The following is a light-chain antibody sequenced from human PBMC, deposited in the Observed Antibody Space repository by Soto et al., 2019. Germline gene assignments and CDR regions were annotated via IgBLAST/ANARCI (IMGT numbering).Light chain of an antibody. Sequence: SVLAQPPSVSGAPGQRVTISCTGSSSNIGAGYDVHWYQQLPGTAPKLLIYANSNRPSGVPGRFSASKSGTSASLAITGLQAEDEADYYCQSYDSSLSGYVFGPGTKVTVL. CDR1: SSNIGAGYD. J-gene: IGLJ1*01. V-gene: IGLV1-40*01. CDR3: QSYDSSLSGYV. CDR2: ANS.